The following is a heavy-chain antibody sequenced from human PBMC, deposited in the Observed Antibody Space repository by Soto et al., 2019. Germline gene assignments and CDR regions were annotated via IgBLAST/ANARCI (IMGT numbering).Heavy chain of an antibody. CDR3: STDLDIYSGYSYGLGGCRAY. CDR2: IKSKTDGGTT. J-gene: IGHJ4*02. CDR1: GFTFSNAW. Sequence: EVQLVESGGGLVQPVGSLRLSCAASGFTFSNAWMNWVRQAPGKGLEWVGRIKSKTDGGTTDYAAPVKGRFTISIDNSKNIMYLKMNSLKTEDTALYYCSTDLDIYSGYSYGLGGCRAYWGQGTLITVSS. D-gene: IGHD5-18*01. V-gene: IGHV3-15*07.